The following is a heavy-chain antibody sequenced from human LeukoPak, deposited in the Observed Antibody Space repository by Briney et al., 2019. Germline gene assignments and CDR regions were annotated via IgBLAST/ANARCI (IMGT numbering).Heavy chain of an antibody. Sequence: GGSLRLSCAASGFTFSSYAVHWVRQATGKGLEWVALISHDGNNKKYADSVKGRFTISRDNSKDTLYLQMNSLRAEDTALYFCGRDMLAFCGGDCYLMVDYWGQGTLVTVAS. CDR1: GFTFSSYA. CDR3: GRDMLAFCGGDCYLMVDY. D-gene: IGHD2-21*02. V-gene: IGHV3-30-3*01. CDR2: ISHDGNNK. J-gene: IGHJ4*02.